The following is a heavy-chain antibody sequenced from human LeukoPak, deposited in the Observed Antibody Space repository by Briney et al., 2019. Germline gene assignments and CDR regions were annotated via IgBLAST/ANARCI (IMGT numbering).Heavy chain of an antibody. CDR2: IFPGDSDT. J-gene: IGHJ4*02. Sequence: GESLKISCKASGYSFTTYWIGWVRQMPGKGLEWMGIIFPGDSDTRYSPSFQGQVTISADKSISTAYLQWSSLKASDTAMYYCARTDFWTGDFDYWGQGTLVTVPS. CDR1: GYSFTTYW. D-gene: IGHD3/OR15-3a*01. CDR3: ARTDFWTGDFDY. V-gene: IGHV5-51*01.